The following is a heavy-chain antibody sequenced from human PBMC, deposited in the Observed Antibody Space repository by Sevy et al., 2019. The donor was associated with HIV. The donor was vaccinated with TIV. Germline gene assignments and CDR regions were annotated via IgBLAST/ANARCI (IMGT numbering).Heavy chain of an antibody. Sequence: ASVKVSCKASGYTFTGYYMHWVRQAPGQGLEWMGWINPNSGGTNYAQKLQGRVTMTRDTSISTAYMELSRLRSDDTAVYYCARVFSPKLGYCSSTSCYRWFDPWGQGTLVTVSS. CDR3: ARVFSPKLGYCSSTSCYRWFDP. CDR1: GYTFTGYY. V-gene: IGHV1-2*02. D-gene: IGHD2-2*02. CDR2: INPNSGGT. J-gene: IGHJ5*02.